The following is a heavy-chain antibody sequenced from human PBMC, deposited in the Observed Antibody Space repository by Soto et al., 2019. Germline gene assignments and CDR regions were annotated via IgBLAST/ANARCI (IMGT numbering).Heavy chain of an antibody. D-gene: IGHD6-13*01. J-gene: IGHJ5*02. CDR3: ARGRGRAAAAWFDP. V-gene: IGHV4-34*01. CDR1: GGSFSGYY. Sequence: SETLSLTCAVYGGSFSGYYWIWIRQPPGKGLEWIGEINHSGSTNYNPSLKSRVTISVDTSKNQFSLKLSSVTAADTAVYYCARGRGRAAAAWFDPWGQGTLVTVSS. CDR2: INHSGST.